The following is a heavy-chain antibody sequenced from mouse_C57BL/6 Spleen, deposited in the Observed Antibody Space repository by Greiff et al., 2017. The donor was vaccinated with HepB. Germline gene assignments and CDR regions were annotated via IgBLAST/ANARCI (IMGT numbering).Heavy chain of an antibody. CDR1: GFSLTSYG. CDR2: IWSGGST. CDR3: ARSPYYYGSSQEGPWFAY. D-gene: IGHD1-1*01. V-gene: IGHV2-2*01. J-gene: IGHJ3*01. Sequence: QVQLKQSGPGLVQPSQSLSITCTVSGFSLTSYGVHWVRQSPGKGLEWLGVIWSGGSTDYNAAFISRLSISKDNSKSQVFFKMNSLQADDTAIYYCARSPYYYGSSQEGPWFAYWGQGTLVTVSA.